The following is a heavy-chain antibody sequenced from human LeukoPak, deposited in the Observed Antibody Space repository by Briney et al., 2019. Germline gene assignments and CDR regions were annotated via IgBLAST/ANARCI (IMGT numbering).Heavy chain of an antibody. J-gene: IGHJ3*02. V-gene: IGHV4-34*01. CDR1: GGSFSGYY. Sequence: SETLSLTCAVYGGSFSGYYWSWIRQPPGKGLEWIGEINHSGSTNYNPSLKSRVTISVDTSKNQFSLKLSSVTAADTAVYYCARGRDIVVVPGWYADAFDIEGRGTMVTVSS. CDR3: ARGRDIVVVPGWYADAFDI. CDR2: INHSGST. D-gene: IGHD2-2*01.